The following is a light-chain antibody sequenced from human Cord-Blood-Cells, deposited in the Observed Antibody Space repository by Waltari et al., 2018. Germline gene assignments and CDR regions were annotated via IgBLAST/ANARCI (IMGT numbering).Light chain of an antibody. CDR3: SSYTSSSTWV. J-gene: IGLJ3*02. V-gene: IGLV2-18*02. CDR1: SSDVGSSNR. Sequence: QSALTQPPSVSGSPGQSVTISCTGTSSDVGSSNRVSWYKQPPGTAPKLMIYEVSNRPSGVPDRFSGSKSGNTASLTISGLQAEDEADYYCSSYTSSSTWVFGGGTKLTVL. CDR2: EVS.